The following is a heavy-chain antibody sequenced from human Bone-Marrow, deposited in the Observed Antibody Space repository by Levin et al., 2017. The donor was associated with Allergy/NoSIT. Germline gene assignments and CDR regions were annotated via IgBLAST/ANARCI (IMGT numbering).Heavy chain of an antibody. CDR1: GFTFSSYW. D-gene: IGHD3-9*01. J-gene: IGHJ3*02. CDR2: IKQDGSEK. CDR3: ARDSIRYFDWLPWGAFDI. V-gene: IGHV3-7*04. Sequence: PGGSLRLSCAASGFTFSSYWMSWVRQAPGKGLEWVANIKQDGSEKYYVDSVKGRFTISRDNAKNSLYLQMNSLRAEDTAVYYCARDSIRYFDWLPWGAFDIWGQGTMVTVSS.